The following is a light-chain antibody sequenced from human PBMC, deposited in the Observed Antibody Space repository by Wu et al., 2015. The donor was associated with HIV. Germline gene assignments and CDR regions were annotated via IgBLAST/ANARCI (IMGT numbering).Light chain of an antibody. V-gene: IGKV3-15*01. CDR2: GAS. J-gene: IGKJ2*03. CDR3: QHYGSSPYS. CDR1: QSVSSN. Sequence: EIVMTQSPATLSVSPGERATLSCRASQSVSSNLAWYQQRPGQAPRLLIYGASTGATGIPARFSGSGSGTDFTLTISRLEPEDFAVYYCQHYGSSPYSFGQGTKLEIK.